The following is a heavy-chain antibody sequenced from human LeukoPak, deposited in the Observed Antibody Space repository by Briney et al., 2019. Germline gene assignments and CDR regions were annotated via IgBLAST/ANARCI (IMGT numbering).Heavy chain of an antibody. V-gene: IGHV4-34*01. J-gene: IGHJ4*02. Sequence: SETLSLTCAVYGGSFSGYYWSWIRQPPGKGLEWIGEINHSGSTNYNPSLKSRVTISVDTSKNQFSLKLSSVTAADTAVYYCARADGSIAARSSYFDYWGQGTLVTVSS. CDR2: INHSGST. D-gene: IGHD6-6*01. CDR1: GGSFSGYY. CDR3: ARADGSIAARSSYFDY.